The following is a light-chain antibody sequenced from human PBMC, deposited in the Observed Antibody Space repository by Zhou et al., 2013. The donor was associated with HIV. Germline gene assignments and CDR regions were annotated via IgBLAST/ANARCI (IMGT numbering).Light chain of an antibody. CDR1: QSVSKY. Sequence: EIVLTQSPATLSLSPGERATLSCRASQSVSKYLAWYQQKPGQPPRLLIYDTSTRATGIPARFSGSGSGTDFTLTISRLEPEDFAVYYCQQYGSSPLTFGGGTKVEIK. V-gene: IGKV3-20*01. CDR2: DTS. J-gene: IGKJ4*01. CDR3: QQYGSSPLT.